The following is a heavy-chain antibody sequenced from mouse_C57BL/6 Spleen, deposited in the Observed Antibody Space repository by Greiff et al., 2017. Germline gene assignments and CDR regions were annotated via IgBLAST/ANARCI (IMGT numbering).Heavy chain of an antibody. Sequence: VQLQQSGPELVKPGASVKISCKASGYAFSSSWMNWVKQRPGKGLEWIGRIYPGDGDTNYNGKFKGKATLTADKSSSTAYMQLSSLTSDDSAVYFWARYGYEDKYFDVWGTGTTVTVSS. CDR2: IYPGDGDT. CDR1: GYAFSSSW. CDR3: ARYGYEDKYFDV. J-gene: IGHJ1*03. V-gene: IGHV1-82*01. D-gene: IGHD2-2*01.